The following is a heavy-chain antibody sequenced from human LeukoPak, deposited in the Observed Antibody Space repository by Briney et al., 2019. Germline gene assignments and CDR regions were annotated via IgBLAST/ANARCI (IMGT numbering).Heavy chain of an antibody. J-gene: IGHJ4*02. D-gene: IGHD4-23*01. CDR1: GGTFRSNA. V-gene: IGHV1-69*13. CDR2: ITPIFGTA. Sequence: SVKVSCKASGGTFRSNAISWVRQAPGQGLEWMGGITPIFGTANYAQKFQGRVTITAVESMSTAYMELSSLRSEDTAVYYCARGWLAETTVVTPYNYWGQGTLVTVSS. CDR3: ARGWLAETTVVTPYNY.